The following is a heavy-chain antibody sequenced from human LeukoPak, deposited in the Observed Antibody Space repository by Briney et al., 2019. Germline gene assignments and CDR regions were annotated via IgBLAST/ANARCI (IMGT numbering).Heavy chain of an antibody. CDR1: GYTFTSYA. Sequence: ASVKVSCTASGYTFTSYAMNWVRQSPGQGLEWMGWINTNTGNPTYAQGFTGRFVFSLDTSVSTAYLQISSLKAEDTAVYYCARDHGYYDFWSGCYVETQWFDYWGQGTLVTVSS. D-gene: IGHD3-3*01. CDR3: ARDHGYYDFWSGCYVETQWFDY. V-gene: IGHV7-4-1*02. J-gene: IGHJ4*02. CDR2: INTNTGNP.